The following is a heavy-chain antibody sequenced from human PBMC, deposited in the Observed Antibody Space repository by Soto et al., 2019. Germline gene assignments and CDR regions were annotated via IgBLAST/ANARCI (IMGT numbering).Heavy chain of an antibody. J-gene: IGHJ6*02. Sequence: QVQLVQSGAEVKKPGSSVRVSCKASGGTLRNYGISWVRQAPGQGLEWMGGIIPVFGTANYAQKFQGRVTITADESTSTVYMDVTSLGSEDTAVYYCSRGDATKIVVTTYYAMDVWGQGTTVTVSS. CDR1: GGTLRNYG. D-gene: IGHD4-17*01. CDR2: IIPVFGTA. V-gene: IGHV1-69*12. CDR3: SRGDATKIVVTTYYAMDV.